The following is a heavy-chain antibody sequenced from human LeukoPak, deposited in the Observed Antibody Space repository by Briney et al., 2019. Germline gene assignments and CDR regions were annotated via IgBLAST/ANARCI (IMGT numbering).Heavy chain of an antibody. Sequence: GSLRLSCAASGFTFSSYSMNWVRQPPGKGLEWIGEINHSGSTNYNPSLKSRVTISVDTSKNQFSLKLSSVTAADTAVYYCARGRWSDYWGQGTLVTVSS. CDR3: ARGRWSDY. V-gene: IGHV4-34*01. CDR1: GFTFSSYS. D-gene: IGHD4-23*01. J-gene: IGHJ4*02. CDR2: INHSGST.